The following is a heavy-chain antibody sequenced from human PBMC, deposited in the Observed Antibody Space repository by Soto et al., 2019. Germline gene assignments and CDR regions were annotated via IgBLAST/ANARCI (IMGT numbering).Heavy chain of an antibody. J-gene: IGHJ6*02. CDR1: GGTFSSYA. D-gene: IGHD6-25*01. CDR3: ARDIGQGLRLNYYGMDV. Sequence: QVQLVQSGAEVKKPGSSVKVSCKASGGTFSSYAISWVRQAPGQGLEWMGGINPNSGGTNYAQKFQGWVTMTRDTSISTAYMELSRLRSDDTAVYYCARDIGQGLRLNYYGMDVWGQGTTVTVSS. V-gene: IGHV1-2*04. CDR2: INPNSGGT.